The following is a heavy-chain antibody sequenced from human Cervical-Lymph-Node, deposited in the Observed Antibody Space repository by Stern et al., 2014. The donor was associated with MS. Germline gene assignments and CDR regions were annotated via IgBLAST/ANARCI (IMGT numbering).Heavy chain of an antibody. CDR3: ARAPDL. CDR1: GASITSYY. J-gene: IGHJ5*02. CDR2: IYYSGTT. Sequence: DQLVESGPGLLRPSETLSLTCTVSGASITSYYWSWIRQPPGKGLEWIGYIYYSGTTNYNASLKGRVAISIDTSKTQFSLRLSSVTAADTAVYYCARAPDLWGQGTLVTVSS. V-gene: IGHV4-59*01.